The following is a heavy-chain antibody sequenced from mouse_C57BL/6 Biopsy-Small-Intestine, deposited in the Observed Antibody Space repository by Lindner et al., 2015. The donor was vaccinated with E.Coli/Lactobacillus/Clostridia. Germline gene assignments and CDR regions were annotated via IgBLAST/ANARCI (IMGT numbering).Heavy chain of an antibody. CDR1: GYSIPSDY. J-gene: IGHJ2*01. Sequence: VQLQESGPGLAKSSQTLSLTCSVTGYSIPSDYWSWIRKFPGNKLEYLGYIDYSGTTYYNPSLKSRISITRDTSKNQYYLQLNSVTTEDTATYYCARSRAGSYYLDYWGQGTTLTVSS. V-gene: IGHV3-8*01. CDR3: ARSRAGSYYLDY. D-gene: IGHD3-1*01. CDR2: IDYSGTT.